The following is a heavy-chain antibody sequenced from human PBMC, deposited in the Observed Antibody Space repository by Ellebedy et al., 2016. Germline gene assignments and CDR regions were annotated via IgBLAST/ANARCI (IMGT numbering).Heavy chain of an antibody. CDR3: GREGDFGGNF. V-gene: IGHV4-38-2*02. J-gene: IGHJ4*02. Sequence: SETLSLTCNVSGYSITTAYYWGWIRQPPGKGLEWIGNLFHTGTTYYNPSLKSRVALSVDTSKNQFSLTVTSVTAADTAIYYCGREGDFGGNFWGPGILVTVSP. CDR2: LFHTGTT. CDR1: GYSITTAYY. D-gene: IGHD4-23*01.